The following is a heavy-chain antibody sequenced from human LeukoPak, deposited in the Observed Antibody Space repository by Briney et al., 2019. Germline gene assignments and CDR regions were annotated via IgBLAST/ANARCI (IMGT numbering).Heavy chain of an antibody. D-gene: IGHD3-22*01. V-gene: IGHV4-34*01. Sequence: SETLSLTCAVYGGSFSGYYWSWIRQPPGKGLEWIGEINHGGSTNYNPSLKSRVTISVDTSKNQFSLKLSSVTAADTAVYYCASRFQYYYDSSGYYDFDYWGQGTLVTVSS. CDR2: INHGGST. CDR3: ASRFQYYYDSSGYYDFDY. J-gene: IGHJ4*02. CDR1: GGSFSGYY.